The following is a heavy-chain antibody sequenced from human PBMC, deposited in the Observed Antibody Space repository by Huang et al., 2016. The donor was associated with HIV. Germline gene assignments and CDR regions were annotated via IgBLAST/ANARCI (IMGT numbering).Heavy chain of an antibody. Sequence: QVHLVQSGAEVKKPGSSVKVSCKASGGTFTRYTISWVRQAPGQGLEWMGGIIPSFGTANYAQKFQGRVTITADESTSTAYMELSSLRSEDTAVYYCATTRSRFSGADYWGQGTLVTVSS. CDR2: IIPSFGTA. D-gene: IGHD3-16*01. CDR1: GGTFTRYT. J-gene: IGHJ4*02. V-gene: IGHV1-69*13. CDR3: ATTRSRFSGADY.